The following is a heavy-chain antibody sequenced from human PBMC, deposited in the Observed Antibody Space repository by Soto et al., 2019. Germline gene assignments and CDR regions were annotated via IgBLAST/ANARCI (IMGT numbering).Heavy chain of an antibody. CDR3: ARSSHKERWFDP. V-gene: IGHV4-4*07. CDR2: IYSSGGT. D-gene: IGHD2-2*01. CDR1: GGSVSTFY. J-gene: IGHJ5*02. Sequence: ETLSPTCTHSGGSVSTFYLHSIWQPAGKGLEWIGRIYSSGGTNYNTSLRSRVTMSVDTSKNQFSLKLNSVTAADTAVYYCARSSHKERWFDPWAQGTLLTTSS.